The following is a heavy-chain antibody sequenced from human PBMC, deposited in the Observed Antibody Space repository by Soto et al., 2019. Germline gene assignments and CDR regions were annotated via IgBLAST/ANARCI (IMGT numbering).Heavy chain of an antibody. CDR2: IFYTGSS. V-gene: IGHV4-59*08. CDR3: ARLVGVTMIRGVLNAFDF. D-gene: IGHD3-10*01. CDR1: GGSVSSYF. J-gene: IGHJ3*01. Sequence: SETLSLTCTVSGGSVSSYFWSWVRQSPEKGLEWIAYIFYTGSSSYNPSLKSRAAMSIDTSKNRFSLKLISVTAADTAVYYCARLVGVTMIRGVLNAFDFWGQGTVVTVSS.